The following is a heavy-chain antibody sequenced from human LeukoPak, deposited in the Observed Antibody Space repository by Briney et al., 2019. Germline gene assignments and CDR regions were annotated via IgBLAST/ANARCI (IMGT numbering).Heavy chain of an antibody. V-gene: IGHV4-4*08. Sequence: PSETLSLTCTVSGGSLGGYYWSWIRQTPGKGLEYIGYIYPTGNTNGNTNYNPSLKSRVTISVDTSKNQFSLNLTSVTAADTAKYYCAKLQWLVRSWFDPLVQGTLLIVSS. CDR2: IYPTGNT. CDR3: AKLQWLVRSWFDP. D-gene: IGHD6-19*01. CDR1: GGSLGGYY. J-gene: IGHJ5*02.